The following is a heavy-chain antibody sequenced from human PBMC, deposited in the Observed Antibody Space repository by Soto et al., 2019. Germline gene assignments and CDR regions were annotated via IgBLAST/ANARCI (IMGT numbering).Heavy chain of an antibody. CDR1: GGSISSSSYY. J-gene: IGHJ5*02. CDR2: IYYSGST. V-gene: IGHV4-39*01. D-gene: IGHD6-13*01. CDR3: ASQYSSSCSTWYNWFDP. Sequence: PSETLSLTCTVSGGSISSSSYYWGWIRQPPGKGLEWIGSIYYSGSTYYNPSLKSRVTISVDTSKNQFSLKLSSVTAADTAVYYCASQYSSSCSTWYNWFDPWGQRTLVTVSS.